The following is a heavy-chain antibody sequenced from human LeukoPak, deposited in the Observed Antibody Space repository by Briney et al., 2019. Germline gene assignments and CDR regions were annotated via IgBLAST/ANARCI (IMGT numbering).Heavy chain of an antibody. CDR3: ARDLPKRMLLDSLDI. CDR1: GFTFSSYG. CDR2: ISYDGSNK. V-gene: IGHV3-30*03. Sequence: GGSLRLSCAASGFTFSSYGMHWVRQAPGKGLEWVAVISYDGSNKYYADSVKGRLTISRDNSNNTLYLQMNSLRAEDTAVYYCARDLPKRMLLDSLDIWGQGTMVTVSA. J-gene: IGHJ3*02. D-gene: IGHD3-16*01.